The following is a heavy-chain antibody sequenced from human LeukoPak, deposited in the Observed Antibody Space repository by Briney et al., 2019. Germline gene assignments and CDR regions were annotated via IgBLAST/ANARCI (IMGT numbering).Heavy chain of an antibody. J-gene: IGHJ4*02. CDR1: GGSFSGYY. CDR2: INHSGGT. Sequence: SETLSLTCAVYGGSFSGYYWSWIRQPPGKGLEWIGEINHSGGTNYNPSLKSRVTISVDTSKNQFSLKLSSVTAADTAVYYCARGRGKATNFDYWGQGTLVTVSS. V-gene: IGHV4-34*01. D-gene: IGHD1/OR15-1a*01. CDR3: ARGRGKATNFDY.